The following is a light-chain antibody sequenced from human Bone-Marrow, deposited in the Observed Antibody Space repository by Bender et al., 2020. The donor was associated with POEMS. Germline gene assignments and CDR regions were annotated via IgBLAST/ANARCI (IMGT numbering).Light chain of an antibody. CDR3: SSYTSTTTVL. CDR2: DVS. J-gene: IGLJ2*01. Sequence: QSALTQPASVSGSPGQPITISCTGTSSDVGNYKYVSWYQQHPGKAPKLIIYDVSARPSGVSNRFSGSKSGNPASLTISGLQAEDEAEYYCSSYTSTTTVLFGGGTKVTVL. CDR1: SSDVGNYKY. V-gene: IGLV2-14*01.